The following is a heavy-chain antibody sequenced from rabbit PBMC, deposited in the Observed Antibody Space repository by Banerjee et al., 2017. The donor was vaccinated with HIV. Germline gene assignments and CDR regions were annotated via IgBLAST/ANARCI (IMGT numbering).Heavy chain of an antibody. CDR1: GFSFSSSYW. J-gene: IGHJ4*01. Sequence: QSLEESGGDLVKPGASLTLTCTASGFSFSSSYWICWVRQAPGKGPEWIACIDAGDGSTDYASWAKGRFTISKTSSTTVTLQMTSLTDADTATYFCARYGYDGYDDYGYFNLWGQGTLVTVS. D-gene: IGHD2-1*01. CDR2: IDAGDGST. CDR3: ARYGYDGYDDYGYFNL. V-gene: IGHV1S40*01.